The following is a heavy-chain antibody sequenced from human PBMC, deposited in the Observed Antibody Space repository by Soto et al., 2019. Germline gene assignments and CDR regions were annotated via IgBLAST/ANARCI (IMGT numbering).Heavy chain of an antibody. J-gene: IGHJ4*02. V-gene: IGHV3-21*02. CDR3: ARDLMPNDRGLGDLAY. CDR2: ITSKTGDQ. D-gene: IGHD3-22*01. CDR1: GFTFNKYS. Sequence: EVRLVESGGGLVKPGGSLRLSCAASGFTFNKYSMNWVRQAPGKGLEWVSSITSKTGDQYYADSVKGRFILSRDNTNNSLSLQVTSLRDEDTAVYYCARDLMPNDRGLGDLAYWGQGTLVTVSS.